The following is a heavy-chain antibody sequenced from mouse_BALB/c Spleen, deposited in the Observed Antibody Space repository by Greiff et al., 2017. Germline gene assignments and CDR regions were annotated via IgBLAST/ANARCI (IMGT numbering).Heavy chain of an antibody. D-gene: IGHD3-3*01. CDR1: GFTFSSFG. J-gene: IGHJ4*01. CDR3: ARQGGAPYAMDY. V-gene: IGHV5-17*02. CDR2: ISSGSSTI. Sequence: EVKVVESGGGLVQPGGSRKLSCAASGFTFSSFGMHWVRQAPEKGLEWVAYISSGSSTIYYADTVKGRFTISRDNPKNTLFLQMTSLRSEDTAMYYCARQGGAPYAMDYWGQGTSVTVSS.